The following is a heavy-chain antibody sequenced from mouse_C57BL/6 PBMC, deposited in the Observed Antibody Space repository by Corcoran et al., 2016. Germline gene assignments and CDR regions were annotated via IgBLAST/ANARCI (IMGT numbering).Heavy chain of an antibody. V-gene: IGHV9-3*01. CDR3: ARPWGYAMDY. CDR1: GYTFTTYG. J-gene: IGHJ4*01. CDR2: INTYSGVP. D-gene: IGHD4-1*01. Sequence: QIQLVQSGPALKKPGETVKISCKASGYTFTTYGMSWVKQAPGKGLKWMGWINTYSGVPTYADDFKGRFAFSLETSASTAYLQFNNLNNEDTATYFCARPWGYAMDYWGQGTSVTVSS.